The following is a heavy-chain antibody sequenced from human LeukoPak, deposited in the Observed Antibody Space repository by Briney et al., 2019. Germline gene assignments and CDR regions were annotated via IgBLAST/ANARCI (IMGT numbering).Heavy chain of an antibody. D-gene: IGHD3-10*02. J-gene: IGHJ6*04. CDR2: ISAYNGNT. CDR1: GYTFTSYG. CDR3: ARTPPRFGEPTDV. Sequence: EASVKVSCKASGYTFTSYGISWVRQAPGQGLEWMGWISAYNGNTNYARKLQGRVTMTTDTSTSTAYMELRSLRSDDTAVYYCARTPPRFGEPTDVWGKGTTVTISS. V-gene: IGHV1-18*01.